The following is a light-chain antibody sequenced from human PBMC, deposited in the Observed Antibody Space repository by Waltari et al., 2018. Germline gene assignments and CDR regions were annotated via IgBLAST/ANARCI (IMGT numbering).Light chain of an antibody. V-gene: IGLV1-44*01. Sequence: QSVLTQPPSASGAPGQSVTISCSGSTSKIGSSTVNWYQQLPGTAPKLLISIHKLLPSGAHDRFSGFTSGTSASLAISGLQSEYEADYYCAAWDDSLNAWVFGGGTKLTVL. CDR2: IHK. J-gene: IGLJ3*02. CDR1: TSKIGSST. CDR3: AAWDDSLNAWV.